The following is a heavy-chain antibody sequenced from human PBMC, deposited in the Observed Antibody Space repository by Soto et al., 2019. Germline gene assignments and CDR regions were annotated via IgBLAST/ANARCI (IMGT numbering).Heavy chain of an antibody. CDR3: ARDLGIAARQSWFDP. V-gene: IGHV1-2*02. J-gene: IGHJ5*02. D-gene: IGHD6-6*01. Sequence: ASVKVSCKASGYTFTGYYMHWVRQAPGQGLEWMGWINPNSGGTNYAQKFQGRVTMTRDTSISTAYMEPSRLRSDDTAVYYCARDLGIAARQSWFDPWGQGTLVTVSS. CDR2: INPNSGGT. CDR1: GYTFTGYY.